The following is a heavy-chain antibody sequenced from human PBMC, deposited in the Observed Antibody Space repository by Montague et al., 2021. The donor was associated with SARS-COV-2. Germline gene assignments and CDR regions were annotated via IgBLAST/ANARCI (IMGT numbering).Heavy chain of an antibody. CDR3: ARDGGTVTTFLGVGYVRGGLNWFDP. J-gene: IGHJ5*02. CDR2: IYYSGST. D-gene: IGHD4-17*01. CDR1: GASISSSSYY. Sequence: SETLSLTCTVSGASISSSSYYWGWIRQPPGKGLEWIGSIYYSGSTYYNPSLKSRVTISVHTSKNQFSLKLSSVTAADTAVYYCARDGGTVTTFLGVGYVRGGLNWFDPWGQGTLVTVSS. V-gene: IGHV4-39*07.